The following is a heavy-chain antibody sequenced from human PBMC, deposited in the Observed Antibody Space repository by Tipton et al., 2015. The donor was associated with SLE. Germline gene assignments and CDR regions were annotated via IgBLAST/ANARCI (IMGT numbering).Heavy chain of an antibody. CDR2: ISYDGSNK. Sequence: SLRLSCAASGFTFFTYAMHWVRQAPGKGLEWVAVISYDGSNKYYADSVKGRFTISRDNSKNTLYVQMNSLRGDDTAVYYCAKDKESGARGFDYWGQGTLATVSS. CDR1: GFTFFTYA. CDR3: AKDKESGARGFDY. V-gene: IGHV3-30*04. D-gene: IGHD3-10*01. J-gene: IGHJ4*02.